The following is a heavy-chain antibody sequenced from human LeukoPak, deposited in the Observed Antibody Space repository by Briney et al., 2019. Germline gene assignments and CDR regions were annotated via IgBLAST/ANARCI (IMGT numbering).Heavy chain of an antibody. Sequence: GGSLRLSCAASGFTVRANYMNWVRQAPGKGLEWVSIIYSGGNTYYADSVKGRFTISRDNAKNSLYLQMNSLRAEDTAVYYCARDILTGSQSRFQHWGQGTLVTVSS. CDR2: IYSGGNT. J-gene: IGHJ1*01. V-gene: IGHV3-66*01. D-gene: IGHD3-9*01. CDR1: GFTVRANY. CDR3: ARDILTGSQSRFQH.